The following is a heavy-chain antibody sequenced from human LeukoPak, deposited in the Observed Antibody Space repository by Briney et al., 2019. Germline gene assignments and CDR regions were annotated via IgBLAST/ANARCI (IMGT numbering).Heavy chain of an antibody. V-gene: IGHV3-23*01. CDR1: GFTFSSYA. CDR2: ISGSGGST. CDR3: ARGGLGANSPGAFDI. Sequence: PGGSLRLSCAASGFTFSSYAMSWVRQAPGKGLEWVSAISGSGGSTYYADSVKGRFTISRDNSKNTLYLQMNSLRAEDTAVYYCARGGLGANSPGAFDIWGQGTMVTVSS. J-gene: IGHJ3*02. D-gene: IGHD1-26*01.